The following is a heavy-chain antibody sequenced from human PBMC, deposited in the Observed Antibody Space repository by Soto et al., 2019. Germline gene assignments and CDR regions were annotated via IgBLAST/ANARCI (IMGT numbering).Heavy chain of an antibody. V-gene: IGHV1-18*01. CDR3: AGCLLGTSSYAGDY. CDR1: GYTFTSYG. CDR2: ISAYNGNT. Sequence: ASVKVSCKASGYTFTSYGISWVRQAPGQGLERMGWISAYNGNTNYAQKLQGRVTMTTDTSTSTAYKELRSLRSDDTAVYYCAGCLLGTSSYAGDYWGQETLVTVSS. D-gene: IGHD2-2*01. J-gene: IGHJ4*02.